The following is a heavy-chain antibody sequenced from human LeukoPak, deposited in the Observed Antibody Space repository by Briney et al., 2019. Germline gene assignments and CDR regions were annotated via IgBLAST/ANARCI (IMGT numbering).Heavy chain of an antibody. Sequence: PSETLSLTCTVSGGYISSTSYYWGWIRQPPGKGLEWIGIIYNRGSTDYNPSLKSRVTISVDTSKNQFSLKLSSVTAADTAVYYCARGQRFYRSLEYSSSDGFGWFDPWGQGTLVTVSS. J-gene: IGHJ5*02. CDR3: ARGQRFYRSLEYSSSDGFGWFDP. CDR1: GGYISSTSYY. D-gene: IGHD6-6*01. V-gene: IGHV4-39*07. CDR2: IYNRGST.